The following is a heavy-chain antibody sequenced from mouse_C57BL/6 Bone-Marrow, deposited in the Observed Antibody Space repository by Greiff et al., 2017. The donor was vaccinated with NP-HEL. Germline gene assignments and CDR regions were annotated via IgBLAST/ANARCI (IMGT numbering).Heavy chain of an antibody. Sequence: QVQLQQPGAKLVRPGSSVKLSCKASGYTFTSYWMHWVKQRPIQGLEWIGNIDPSDSETHYNQKFKDKATLTVDKSSSTAYMQLSSLTSEDSAVYYCARNYGGVAYWGQGTLVTVSA. CDR2: IDPSDSET. CDR1: GYTFTSYW. V-gene: IGHV1-52*01. CDR3: ARNYGGVAY. J-gene: IGHJ3*01. D-gene: IGHD1-1*01.